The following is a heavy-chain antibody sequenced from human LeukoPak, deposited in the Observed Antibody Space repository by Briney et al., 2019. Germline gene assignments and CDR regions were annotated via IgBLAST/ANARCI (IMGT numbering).Heavy chain of an antibody. CDR3: ARDSALYSSISFYLDY. D-gene: IGHD6-13*01. CDR2: IDSSSNST. Sequence: GGSLRLSCAASGFIFRGYTMNWVRQAPGKGLEWVSSIDSSSNSTYYADSVQGRFTISRDNAKKSLSLQVNSLRAEDTAVYYCARDSALYSSISFYLDYWGQGTLVTVSS. J-gene: IGHJ4*02. CDR1: GFIFRGYT. V-gene: IGHV3-21*01.